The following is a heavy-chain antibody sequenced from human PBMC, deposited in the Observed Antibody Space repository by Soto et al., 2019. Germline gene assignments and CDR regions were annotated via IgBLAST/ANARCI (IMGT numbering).Heavy chain of an antibody. CDR2: IYYSGST. Sequence: QLQLQESGPGLVKPSETLSLTCTVSGGSISSSSYYWGWIRQPPGKGLEWIGSIYYSGSTYYNPSLKSRVTISVDTSKNQCSLKLSSVTAADTAVYYCARPYCSGGSCYVNWFDPWGQGTLVTVSS. CDR1: GGSISSSSYY. V-gene: IGHV4-39*01. J-gene: IGHJ5*02. CDR3: ARPYCSGGSCYVNWFDP. D-gene: IGHD2-15*01.